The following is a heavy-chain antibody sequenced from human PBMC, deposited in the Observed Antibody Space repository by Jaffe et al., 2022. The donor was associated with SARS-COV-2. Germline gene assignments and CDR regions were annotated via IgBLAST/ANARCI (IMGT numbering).Heavy chain of an antibody. CDR1: GDSVSSNSAA. Sequence: QVQLQQSGPGLVKPSQTLSLTCAISGDSVSSNSAAWNWIRQSPSRGLEWLGRTYYRSKWYNDYAVSVKSRITINPDTSKNQFSLQLNSVTPEDTAVYYCARGGNLGPSGPPFGMDVWGQGTTVTVSS. CDR3: ARGGNLGPSGPPFGMDV. V-gene: IGHV6-1*01. D-gene: IGHD3-16*01. CDR2: TYYRSKWYN. J-gene: IGHJ6*02.